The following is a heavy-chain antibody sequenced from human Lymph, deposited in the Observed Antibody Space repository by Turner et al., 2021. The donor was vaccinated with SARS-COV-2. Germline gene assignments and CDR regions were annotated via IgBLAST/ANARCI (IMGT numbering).Heavy chain of an antibody. CDR3: ARGDCSSTSCPKHYYYYGMDV. V-gene: IGHV5-10-1*03. D-gene: IGHD2-2*01. CDR1: GNSLTSYW. J-gene: IGHJ6*02. CDR2: IDPSDSYT. Sequence: EVQLVQSGAEEKKPGESQRITCKGSGNSLTSYWISWVRQMPGKGLEWMGRIDPSDSYTNYSPSFQGHVTISSDKSISTAYLQWSSLKASDTAMYYCARGDCSSTSCPKHYYYYGMDVWGQGTTVTVSS.